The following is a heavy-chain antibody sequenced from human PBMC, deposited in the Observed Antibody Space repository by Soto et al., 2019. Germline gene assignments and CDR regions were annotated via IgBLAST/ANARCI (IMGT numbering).Heavy chain of an antibody. J-gene: IGHJ4*02. CDR1: GFTVSSNY. Sequence: LRLSCAASGFTVSSNYMSWVRQAPGKGLEWVSVIYSGGSTYYSDSVKGRFSISRDNSKNTLYLQMNSLRAEDTAVYYCARSITFGGVPLWGQGTLVTVSS. CDR3: ARSITFGGVPL. D-gene: IGHD3-16*01. V-gene: IGHV3-66*01. CDR2: IYSGGST.